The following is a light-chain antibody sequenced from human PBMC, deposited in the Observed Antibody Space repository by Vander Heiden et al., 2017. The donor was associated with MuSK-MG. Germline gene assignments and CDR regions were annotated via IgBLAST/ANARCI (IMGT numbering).Light chain of an antibody. J-gene: IGKJ1*01. CDR3: QQDQSYSRT. V-gene: IGKV1-5*03. CDR2: KAS. Sequence: DIQMTQSPSTLSASVGDRVTITCRASQSISISLAWYQQKPGKAPKLLIYKASNLESEVPSRFSGSGSGTEFTLTISSLQPDDFATYYCQQDQSYSRTFGQGTKVDIK. CDR1: QSISIS.